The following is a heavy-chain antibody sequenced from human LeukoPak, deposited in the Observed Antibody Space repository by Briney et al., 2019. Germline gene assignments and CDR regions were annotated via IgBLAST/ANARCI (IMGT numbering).Heavy chain of an antibody. D-gene: IGHD3-22*01. CDR2: MNPNSGNT. CDR1: GYTFTSYD. J-gene: IGHJ4*02. CDR3: ARYYYDSSGSFDY. V-gene: IGHV1-8*01. Sequence: GASVNVSCKASGYTFTSYDINWVRQATGQGLEWMGWMNPNSGNTGYAQKFQGRVTMTRNTSISTAYMELSSLRSEDTAVYYCARYYYDSSGSFDYWGQGTLVTVSS.